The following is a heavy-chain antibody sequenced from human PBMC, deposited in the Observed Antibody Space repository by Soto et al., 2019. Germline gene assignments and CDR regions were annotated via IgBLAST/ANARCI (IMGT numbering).Heavy chain of an antibody. CDR3: ARSYSSGYNWFDP. J-gene: IGHJ5*02. CDR2: IIPILGIA. Sequence: QVQLVQSGAEVKKPGSSVKVSCKASGGTFSSYTISWVRQAPGQGLEWMGRIIPILGIANYAQKFQGRVTNTLDTXTSTAYMELSSLRSEDTAVYYCARSYSSGYNWFDPWGQGTLVTVSS. V-gene: IGHV1-69*02. CDR1: GGTFSSYT. D-gene: IGHD2-15*01.